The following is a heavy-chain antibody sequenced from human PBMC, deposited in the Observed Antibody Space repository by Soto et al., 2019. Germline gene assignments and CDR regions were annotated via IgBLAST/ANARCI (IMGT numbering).Heavy chain of an antibody. Sequence: PGGSLRLSCAASGFTFSSYWMHWVRQAPGKGLAWVSRINPDGSSTSYADSVKGRFTISRDNSKNTMYLQMSSLRADDTAVYYCAKAHEITVFGILISSPYDCWGPGTLVTVSS. CDR3: AKAHEITVFGILISSPYDC. CDR2: INPDGSST. CDR1: GFTFSSYW. J-gene: IGHJ4*02. D-gene: IGHD3-3*01. V-gene: IGHV3-74*01.